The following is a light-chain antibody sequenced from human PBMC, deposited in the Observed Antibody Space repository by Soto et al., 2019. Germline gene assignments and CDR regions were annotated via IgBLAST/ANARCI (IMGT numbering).Light chain of an antibody. Sequence: DIQMTHSPSSLSASVGDRVTITCRASQTINTYLNWYQQKPGKAPKLLIHAASSLQSGVPSRFSGSGSGTDFTLTISSLQPEDFATYYCQQSYRAPLTFGPGTKVDI. CDR2: AAS. V-gene: IGKV1-39*01. J-gene: IGKJ3*01. CDR1: QTINTY. CDR3: QQSYRAPLT.